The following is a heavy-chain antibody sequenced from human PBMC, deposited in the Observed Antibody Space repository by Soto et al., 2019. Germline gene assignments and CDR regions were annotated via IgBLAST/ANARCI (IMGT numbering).Heavy chain of an antibody. CDR3: AREATIAARLDS. J-gene: IGHJ4*02. CDR1: GGSISSSY. CDR2: IYDSGST. V-gene: IGHV4-59*12. Sequence: PSETLSLTCTVSGGSISSSYWSWIRQPPGKGLEWIGYIYDSGSTYYNSSLKSRVIITVDRSKNQFSLKLSSVTAADTALYYCAREATIAARLDSWGQGTQVTVSS. D-gene: IGHD6-6*01.